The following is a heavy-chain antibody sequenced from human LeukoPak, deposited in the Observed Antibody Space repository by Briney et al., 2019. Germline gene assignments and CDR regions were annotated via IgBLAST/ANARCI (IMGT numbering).Heavy chain of an antibody. Sequence: GGSLRLSCAASGFTFSSYAMHWVRQAPGKGLEWVAVISYDGSNKYYADSVKGRFTISRDNSKNTLFLQMNGLRAEDTAVYYCAKALTTVTTIWDYWGQGTLVTVSS. CDR3: AKALTTVTTIWDY. V-gene: IGHV3-30*04. J-gene: IGHJ4*02. CDR1: GFTFSSYA. CDR2: ISYDGSNK. D-gene: IGHD4-17*01.